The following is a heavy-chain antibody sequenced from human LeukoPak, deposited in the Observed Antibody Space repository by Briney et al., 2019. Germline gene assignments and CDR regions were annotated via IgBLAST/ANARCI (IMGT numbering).Heavy chain of an antibody. CDR3: ARDLRPDY. CDR2: ISYDGSNK. CDR1: GFTFSTFA. J-gene: IGHJ4*02. Sequence: GGSLRLSCAASGFTFSTFAMIWVRQAPGKGLEWVAVISYDGSNKHYADSVKGRFTISRDNSKNTLYLQMNSLRAEDTAVYYCARDLRPDYWGQGTLVTVSS. V-gene: IGHV3-30*04.